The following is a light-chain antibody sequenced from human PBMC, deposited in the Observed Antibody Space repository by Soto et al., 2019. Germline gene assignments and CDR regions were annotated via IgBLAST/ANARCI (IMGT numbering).Light chain of an antibody. CDR2: EVT. CDR1: SSDVGGYNF. Sequence: QSALTQPPSASGSPGQSATISCTGTSSDVGGYNFVSWYQQRPGKAPKLVIYEVTKRPSGVPDRFSGSKSGSTASLTVSGLQADDEADYYCASYAGTRLFVFGSGTKVTVL. CDR3: ASYAGTRLFV. V-gene: IGLV2-8*01. J-gene: IGLJ1*01.